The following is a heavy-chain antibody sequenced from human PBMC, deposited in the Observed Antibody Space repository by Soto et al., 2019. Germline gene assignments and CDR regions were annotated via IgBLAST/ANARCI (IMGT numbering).Heavy chain of an antibody. CDR1: GFDFSSYA. J-gene: IGHJ4*02. V-gene: IGHV3-23*01. CDR2: ITYTGDTT. CDR3: AKDWPGTSSVTSDY. D-gene: IGHD4-17*01. Sequence: GGSLRLSCAASGFDFSSYAMTWVRQAPGKGLEWVSGITYTGDTTYYADSVKGRFTISRDNYRNTLYLQMNSLRADDTAMYFCAKDWPGTSSVTSDYWGQGTLVTVSS.